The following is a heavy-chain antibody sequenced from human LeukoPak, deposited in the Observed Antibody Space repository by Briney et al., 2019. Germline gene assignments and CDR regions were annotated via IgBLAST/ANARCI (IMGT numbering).Heavy chain of an antibody. J-gene: IGHJ4*02. D-gene: IGHD4-17*01. V-gene: IGHV3-30*18. CDR1: GFTFSSYG. CDR2: ISYDGSNK. CDR3: AKDGDYRSFDY. Sequence: GRSLRLSCAASGFTFSSYGMHWVRQAPGKGLEWVAVISYDGSNKYYADSVKGRFTISRDNSKNTLYLQMNSLRAEDTAAYYCAKDGDYRSFDYWGQGTLVTVSS.